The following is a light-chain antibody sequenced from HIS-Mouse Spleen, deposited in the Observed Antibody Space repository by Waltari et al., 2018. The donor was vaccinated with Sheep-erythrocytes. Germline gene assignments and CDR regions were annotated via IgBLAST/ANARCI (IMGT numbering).Light chain of an antibody. Sequence: QSALTQPRSVSGSPGQSVTISCTGTSSACGGYTYGSWYQQHPGKAPKLMIYDVSKRPSGVPDRFSGSKSGNTASLTISGLQAEDEADYYCCSYAGSYNHVFATGTKVTVL. CDR2: DVS. V-gene: IGLV2-11*01. J-gene: IGLJ1*01. CDR3: CSYAGSYNHV. CDR1: SSACGGYTY.